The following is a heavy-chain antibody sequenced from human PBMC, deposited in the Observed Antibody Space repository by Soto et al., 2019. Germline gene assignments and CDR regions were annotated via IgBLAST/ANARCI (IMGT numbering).Heavy chain of an antibody. CDR2: ISPSSGYT. CDR1: GYSFTTYG. D-gene: IGHD6-13*01. Sequence: QVQLVQSEGEMKQPGASVKVSCKASGYSFTTYGFCWVRQVPGQGPEWMGYISPSSGYTTYAPNPQDRVIRTTDSSKNTVYMELRSLRSHDTDVYYCAREMWTRSSPQNFFDYWGQGALGTVSS. J-gene: IGHJ4*02. V-gene: IGHV1-18*01. CDR3: AREMWTRSSPQNFFDY.